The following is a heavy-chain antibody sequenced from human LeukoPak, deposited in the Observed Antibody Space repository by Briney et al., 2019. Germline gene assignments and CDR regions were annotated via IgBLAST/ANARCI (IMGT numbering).Heavy chain of an antibody. CDR3: AREELHSGYLGYDAFDI. V-gene: IGHV4-61*08. Sequence: SETLSLTCSVSGASISSGGYFWSWIRQPPGKGLEWIGYIYYSGSTNYNPSLKSRVTISVDTSKNQFSLKLTSVTAADTAVYYCAREELHSGYLGYDAFDIWGQGTMVTVSS. CDR2: IYYSGST. J-gene: IGHJ3*02. CDR1: GASISSGGYF. D-gene: IGHD5-12*01.